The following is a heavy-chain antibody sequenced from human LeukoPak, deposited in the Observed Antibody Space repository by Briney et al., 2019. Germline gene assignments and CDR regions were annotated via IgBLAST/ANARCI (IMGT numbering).Heavy chain of an antibody. Sequence: SETLSLTCAVYGGSFSGYYWSWIRQPTGKGLEWIGEINHSGSTNYNPSLKSRVTISVDTSKNQFSLKLSSVTAADTAVYYCARDRTLFVLDYWGQGTLVTVSS. CDR3: ARDRTLFVLDY. J-gene: IGHJ4*02. V-gene: IGHV4-34*01. CDR2: INHSGST. CDR1: GGSFSGYY. D-gene: IGHD3-10*01.